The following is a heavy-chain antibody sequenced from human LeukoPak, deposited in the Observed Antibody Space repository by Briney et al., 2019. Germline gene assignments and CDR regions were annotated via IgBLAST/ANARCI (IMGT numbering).Heavy chain of an antibody. CDR3: ARRLYSPASFDI. Sequence: SETLSLTCTVSGGSISSGTYYWGCIRQPPGKGLEWIGSIFYSGSTYYNPSLKSRVTISVDTSNNQFSLELTSVTSADTAVYYCARRLYSPASFDIWGQGTMVTVSS. D-gene: IGHD5-12*01. CDR2: IFYSGST. V-gene: IGHV4-39*01. J-gene: IGHJ3*02. CDR1: GGSISSGTYY.